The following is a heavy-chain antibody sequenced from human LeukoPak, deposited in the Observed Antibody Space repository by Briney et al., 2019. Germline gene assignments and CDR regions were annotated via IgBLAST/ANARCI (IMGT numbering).Heavy chain of an antibody. Sequence: PGGSLRLSCAASGFTFSSYAMHWVRQAPGKGLEWVAVISYDGRSKYYADSVKGRITISRDNSKNTLYLQMNSLRAEDTAVYYCASTSRVRGVIIRDYWGQGTLVTVSS. CDR2: ISYDGRSK. D-gene: IGHD3-10*01. V-gene: IGHV3-30*14. J-gene: IGHJ4*02. CDR3: ASTSRVRGVIIRDY. CDR1: GFTFSSYA.